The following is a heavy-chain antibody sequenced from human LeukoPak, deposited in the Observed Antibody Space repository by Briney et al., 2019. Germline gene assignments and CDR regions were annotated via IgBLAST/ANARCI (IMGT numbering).Heavy chain of an antibody. CDR3: ARLHYYYGVDV. CDR2: MYFSGNS. Sequence: PSETLSLTCSVSGGSFTSSSYYWVWIRQPPRKGLELIGTMYFSGNSYYNPSLKSLATISVDTSKKQFSLKLSSVTPADTAVYYCARLHYYYGVDVWGQGTTVTVSS. CDR1: GGSFTSSSYY. V-gene: IGHV4-39*01. J-gene: IGHJ6*02.